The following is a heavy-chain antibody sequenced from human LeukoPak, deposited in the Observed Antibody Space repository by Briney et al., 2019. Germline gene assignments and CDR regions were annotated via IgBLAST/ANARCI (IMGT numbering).Heavy chain of an antibody. Sequence: GGSLRLSCAASGFTFSSYAMSWVRQAPGKGLEWVSAISGSGGSTYYADSVKGRFTISRDNSKNTLYLQMNSLRAEDTAVYYCAHEQLVLGYYYYGMDVWGQGTTVTVSS. CDR3: AHEQLVLGYYYYGMDV. V-gene: IGHV3-23*01. D-gene: IGHD6-13*01. CDR2: ISGSGGST. J-gene: IGHJ6*02. CDR1: GFTFSSYA.